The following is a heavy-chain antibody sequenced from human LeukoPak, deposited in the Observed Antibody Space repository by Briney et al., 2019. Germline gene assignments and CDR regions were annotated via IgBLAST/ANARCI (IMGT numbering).Heavy chain of an antibody. J-gene: IGHJ4*02. CDR3: ATEEGGVVRD. CDR1: GGSISSSSYY. D-gene: IGHD3-10*01. V-gene: IGHV4-39*02. CDR2: IYYSGST. Sequence: SETLSLTCTVSGGSISSSSYYWGWIRQPPGKGLEWIGSIYYSGSTYYNPSLKSRVTISVDTSKNQFSLKLTSVTAADTAVYYCATEEGGVVRDWGQGTLVTVSS.